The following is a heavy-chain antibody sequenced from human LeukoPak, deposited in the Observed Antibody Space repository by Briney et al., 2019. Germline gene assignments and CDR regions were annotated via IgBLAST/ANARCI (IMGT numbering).Heavy chain of an antibody. CDR1: GGSISSSSYY. CDR3: AVPYGDFWSGYYPSYYYGMDV. V-gene: IGHV4-39*01. D-gene: IGHD3-3*01. CDR2: IYYSGST. Sequence: SATLSLTCTVSGGSISSSSYYWGWIRQPPGKGLEWIGSIYYSGSTYYNPSLKSRVTISVYTSKNQFSLKLSSVTAADTAVYYCAVPYGDFWSGYYPSYYYGMDVWGQGTTVTVSS. J-gene: IGHJ6*02.